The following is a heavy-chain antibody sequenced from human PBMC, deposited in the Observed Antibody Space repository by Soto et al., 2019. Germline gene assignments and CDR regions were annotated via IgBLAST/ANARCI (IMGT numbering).Heavy chain of an antibody. CDR2: ISGSGGST. D-gene: IGHD3-22*01. Sequence: GGSLRLSCAASGFTFSSYAMSWVRQAPGKGLDWVSAISGSGGSTYYGDSVKGRFTISRDNSKNTLYLQMNSLRAEDTAVYYCAKSPGMYYYDSSGYYHYDYWGQGTLVTVSS. CDR3: AKSPGMYYYDSSGYYHYDY. V-gene: IGHV3-23*01. CDR1: GFTFSSYA. J-gene: IGHJ4*02.